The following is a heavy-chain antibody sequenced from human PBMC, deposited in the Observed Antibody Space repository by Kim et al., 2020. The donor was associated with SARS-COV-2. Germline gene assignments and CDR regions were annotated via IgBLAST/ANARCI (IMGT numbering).Heavy chain of an antibody. J-gene: IGHJ6*02. CDR1: GYTFTSYG. CDR2: ISAYNGNT. Sequence: ASVKVSCKASGYTFTSYGISWVRQAPGQGLEWMGWISAYNGNTNYAQKLQGRVTMTTDTSTSTAYMELRSLRSDDTAVYYCASNEPEGSYYYYYYGMDVWGQGTTVTVSS. V-gene: IGHV1-18*01. CDR3: ASNEPEGSYYYYYYGMDV. D-gene: IGHD2-8*01.